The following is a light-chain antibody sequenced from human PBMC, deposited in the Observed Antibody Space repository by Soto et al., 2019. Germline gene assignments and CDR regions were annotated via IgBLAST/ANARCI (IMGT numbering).Light chain of an antibody. CDR1: QSVTSY. CDR2: AAS. Sequence: DIQMTQSPSSLSASIGDRVTITCRASQSVTSYLNWYQQKPGKAPTLLIYAASSLHSGVPSRFRGGGSGTDFTLTISSLQPEDFATYYCQQSYSTQYTFGQGTRLEI. CDR3: QQSYSTQYT. J-gene: IGKJ5*01. V-gene: IGKV1-39*01.